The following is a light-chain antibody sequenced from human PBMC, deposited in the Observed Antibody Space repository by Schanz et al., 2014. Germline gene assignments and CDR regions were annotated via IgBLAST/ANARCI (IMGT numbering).Light chain of an antibody. Sequence: QSALTQPASVSGSPGQSITISCTGTSSDIGGRAYVSWYQQRPGKAPQLILYDVNSRPSGVSNRFSGSKSGNTASLTISGLKAEDEGDYYCSSYTTSNPLVFGGGTKLTVL. CDR3: SSYTTSNPLV. J-gene: IGLJ3*02. CDR2: DVN. V-gene: IGLV2-14*01. CDR1: SSDIGGRAY.